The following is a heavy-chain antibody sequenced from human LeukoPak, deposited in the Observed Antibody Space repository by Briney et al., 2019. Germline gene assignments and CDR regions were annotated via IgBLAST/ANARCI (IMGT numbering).Heavy chain of an antibody. Sequence: ASVTVSXKVXGYTLTELSMHXVRQAPGKGLEWMGGFDPGDGETIYAQKFQGRVTMTEDTSTDTAYMELSSLRSEDTAVYYCATPTFDYWGQGTLVTVSS. J-gene: IGHJ4*02. CDR3: ATPTFDY. CDR2: FDPGDGET. CDR1: GYTLTELS. V-gene: IGHV1-24*01.